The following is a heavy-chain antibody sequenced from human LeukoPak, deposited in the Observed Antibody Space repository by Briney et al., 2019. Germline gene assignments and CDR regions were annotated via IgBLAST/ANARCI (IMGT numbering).Heavy chain of an antibody. CDR1: GGTFSSYA. CDR2: IIPIFGTA. CDR3: ARYRRHYYDSSGYYDNWFDP. Sequence: SVKVSCKASGGTFSSYAISWVRQAPGQGLEWMGGIIPIFGTANYAQKFQGRVTITADESTSTAYMELSSLRSEDTAVYYCARYRRHYYDSSGYYDNWFDPWGQGTLVTVSS. V-gene: IGHV1-69*01. J-gene: IGHJ5*02. D-gene: IGHD3-22*01.